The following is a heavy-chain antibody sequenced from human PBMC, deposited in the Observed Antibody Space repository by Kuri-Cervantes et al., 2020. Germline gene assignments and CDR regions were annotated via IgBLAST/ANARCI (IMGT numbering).Heavy chain of an antibody. CDR1: GGSISSGGYS. D-gene: IGHD4-17*01. V-gene: IGHV4-30-2*01. J-gene: IGHJ5*02. CDR2: IYHSGST. Sequence: SETLSLTCAVSGGSISSGGYSWSWIRQPPGKGLEWIGYIYHSGSTYYNPSLKSRVTISADRSKNQFSLKLSSVTAADTAVYYCARIGYGDYQYNWFDPWGQGTLVTVSS. CDR3: ARIGYGDYQYNWFDP.